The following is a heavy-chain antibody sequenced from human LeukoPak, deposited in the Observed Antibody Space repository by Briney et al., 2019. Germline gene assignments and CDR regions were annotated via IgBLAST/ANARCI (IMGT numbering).Heavy chain of an antibody. CDR3: ARENVGPYDFWSGNYNWFDP. V-gene: IGHV3-7*01. CDR2: IKQDGSEK. J-gene: IGHJ5*02. Sequence: GGSLRLSCAASGFTFSSYWMSWVRQAPGKGLEWVANIKQDGSEKYYVDSVKGRFTISRDNAKSSPYLQMNSLRAEDTAVYYCARENVGPYDFWSGNYNWFDPWGQGTLVTVSS. D-gene: IGHD3-3*01. CDR1: GFTFSSYW.